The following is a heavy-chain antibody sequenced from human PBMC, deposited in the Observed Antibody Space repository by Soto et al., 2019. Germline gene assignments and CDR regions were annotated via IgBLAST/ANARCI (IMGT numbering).Heavy chain of an antibody. CDR2: NYYSAST. J-gene: IGHJ4*02. Sequence: SETLSLTCTVPGRSISRDSWSCIWEPPGKGLEWIAYNYYSASTNHNPLLKSRVTIAVDTSKHQFSLKLSSESAADTAVYYCARTLLPSYSSGWFFDYWGQGTLVTVSS. V-gene: IGHV4-59*01. D-gene: IGHD6-19*01. CDR1: GRSISRDS. CDR3: ARTLLPSYSSGWFFDY.